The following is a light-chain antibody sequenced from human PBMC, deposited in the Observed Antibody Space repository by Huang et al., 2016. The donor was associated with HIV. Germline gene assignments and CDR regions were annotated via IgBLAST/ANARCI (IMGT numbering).Light chain of an antibody. Sequence: EIVLTQSPGTLSLSPGERATLSCRASQSVSSSYLAWYQQKPGHAPRLLIYGASSRATGIPDRFSGSGSGTDFTLTISRLEPEDFAVYYCQQYGSSPPRFTFGPGTKVDIK. CDR2: GAS. CDR3: QQYGSSPPRFT. V-gene: IGKV3-20*01. J-gene: IGKJ3*01. CDR1: QSVSSSY.